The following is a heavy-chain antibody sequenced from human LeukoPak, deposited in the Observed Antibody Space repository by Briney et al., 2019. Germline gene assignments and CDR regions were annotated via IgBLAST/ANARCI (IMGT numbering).Heavy chain of an antibody. CDR3: ARDPGSSSRYPGGDYYYYMDV. J-gene: IGHJ6*03. Sequence: ASVKVSCKASGYTFTGYEMHWVRQAPGQGLEWMGWINPNSGGTNYAQKFQGRVTMTRDTSISTAYMELSRLRSDDTAVYYCARDPGSSSRYPGGDYYYYMDVWGKGTTVTISS. D-gene: IGHD6-13*01. V-gene: IGHV1-2*02. CDR2: INPNSGGT. CDR1: GYTFTGYE.